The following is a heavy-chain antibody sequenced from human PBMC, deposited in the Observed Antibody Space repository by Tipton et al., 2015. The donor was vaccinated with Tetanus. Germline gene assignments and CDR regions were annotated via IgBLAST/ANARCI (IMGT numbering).Heavy chain of an antibody. Sequence: TLSLTCTVSGGSINSVNYYWSWIRQPPGKGLEWIGEINQSGSTIYNPSLKSRVTIAVDTFKRQFSMTLTSATAADTAVYYCARAGFEGSSSSGYFDHWGLGVLVTVSS. J-gene: IGHJ4*02. CDR2: INQSGST. D-gene: IGHD2-2*01. CDR1: GGSINSVNYY. CDR3: ARAGFEGSSSSGYFDH. V-gene: IGHV4-61*01.